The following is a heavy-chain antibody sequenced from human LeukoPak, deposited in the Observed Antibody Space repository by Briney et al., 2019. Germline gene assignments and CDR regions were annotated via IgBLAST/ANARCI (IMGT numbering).Heavy chain of an antibody. J-gene: IGHJ4*02. Sequence: ASVKVSCKASGCTFNSYGISWVRQAPGQGLEWMGWISIYTGNTKYGEKFQGRATMTRDTSTSTAYLEVRSLSSDDTAVYYCARVRGTALTAYPGYFDYWGQGTLVTVSS. CDR1: GCTFNSYG. V-gene: IGHV1-18*04. D-gene: IGHD2-21*02. CDR3: ARVRGTALTAYPGYFDY. CDR2: ISIYTGNT.